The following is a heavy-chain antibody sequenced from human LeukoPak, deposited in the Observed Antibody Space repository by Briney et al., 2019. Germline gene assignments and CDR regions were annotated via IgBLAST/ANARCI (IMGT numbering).Heavy chain of an antibody. CDR1: GFIFSSSA. CDR3: ARISYSGSSFDY. D-gene: IGHD1-26*01. V-gene: IGHV3-23*01. Sequence: GGSLRLSCAPSGFIFSSSAMSWVRQAPGKGLEWVSSISDTGGITYYVDSVKGRFTCSRDNSRNTLYLQMDSLRAEDTAVYYCARISYSGSSFDYWGQGTLVAVSS. J-gene: IGHJ4*02. CDR2: ISDTGGIT.